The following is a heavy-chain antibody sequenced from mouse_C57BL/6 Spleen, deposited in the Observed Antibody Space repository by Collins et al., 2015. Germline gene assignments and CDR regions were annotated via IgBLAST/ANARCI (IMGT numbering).Heavy chain of an antibody. J-gene: IGHJ4*01. V-gene: IGHV5S21*01. Sequence: SGFTFSSYAMSWVRQTPEKRLEWVAYISSGGDYIYYADTVKGRFTISRDNARNTLYLQMSSLKSEDTAMYYCARALDAMDYWGQGTSVTVSS. CDR1: GFTFSSYA. CDR3: ARALDAMDY. CDR2: ISSGGDYI.